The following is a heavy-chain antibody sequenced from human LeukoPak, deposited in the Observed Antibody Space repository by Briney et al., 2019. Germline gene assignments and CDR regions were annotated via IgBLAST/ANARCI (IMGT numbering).Heavy chain of an antibody. CDR2: IRTKANNYAT. Sequence: GGSLKLSCAASGFTFSGSVMHWVRQASGKGLEWVARIRTKANNYATAFAASVKGRFTISRDDSKNTAYLQVNSLKTEDTAVYYCARYHTALNYWGQGTLVTASS. CDR3: ARYHTALNY. J-gene: IGHJ4*02. V-gene: IGHV3-73*01. CDR1: GFTFSGSV. D-gene: IGHD5-18*01.